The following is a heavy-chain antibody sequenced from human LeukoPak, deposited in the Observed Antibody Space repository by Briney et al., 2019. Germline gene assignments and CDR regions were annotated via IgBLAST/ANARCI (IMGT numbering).Heavy chain of an antibody. V-gene: IGHV3-66*01. CDR2: IYSGGST. CDR3: ASGSCGGCSSTSCYMDV. D-gene: IGHD2-2*01. J-gene: IGHJ6*04. Sequence: GGSLRLSCAASGFTFSSYEMNWVRQAPGKGLEWVSLIYSGGSTYYADSVKGRFTISRDNSKNTLYLQMNSLRAEDTAVYCCASGSCGGCSSTSCYMDVWGKGTTVTVSS. CDR1: GFTFSSYE.